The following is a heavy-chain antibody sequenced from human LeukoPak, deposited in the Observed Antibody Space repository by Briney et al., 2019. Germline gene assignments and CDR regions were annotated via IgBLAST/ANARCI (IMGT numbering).Heavy chain of an antibody. V-gene: IGHV3-33*01. CDR2: IWYDGSNK. CDR3: AFQDGGIVF. Sequence: PGRSLRLSCAASGFTFSSYGMHRVRQAPGKGLEWVAVIWYDGSNKYYVDSVKGRFTISRDNAKNSLYLQMNSLRDDDTAVYYCAFQDGGIVFWGQGTLVTVSS. CDR1: GFTFSSYG. J-gene: IGHJ4*02. D-gene: IGHD4-23*01.